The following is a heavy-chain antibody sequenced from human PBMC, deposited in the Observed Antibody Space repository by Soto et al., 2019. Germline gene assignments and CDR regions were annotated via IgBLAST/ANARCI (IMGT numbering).Heavy chain of an antibody. J-gene: IGHJ4*02. Sequence: QVQLVESGGGVVQPGRSLRLSCAASGFTFSSYGMHWVRQAPGKGLEWVAVISYGGSNKYYADSVKGRFTISRDNSKNTLYLQMNSLRAEDTAVYYCAKGGHLGSGNYYNPYYFDYWGQGTLVTVSS. D-gene: IGHD3-10*01. CDR2: ISYGGSNK. CDR1: GFTFSSYG. V-gene: IGHV3-30*18. CDR3: AKGGHLGSGNYYNPYYFDY.